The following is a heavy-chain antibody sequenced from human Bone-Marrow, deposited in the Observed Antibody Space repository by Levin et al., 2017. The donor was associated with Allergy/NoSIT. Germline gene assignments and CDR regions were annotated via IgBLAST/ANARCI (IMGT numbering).Heavy chain of an antibody. CDR3: GRDVGP. J-gene: IGHJ3*01. CDR1: GFTVSNNY. CDR2: IYSGGST. V-gene: IGHV3-53*01. D-gene: IGHD1-26*01. Sequence: SCAASGFTVSNNYVWWVRQAPGKGLEWVSLIYSGGSTYYADPVKGRFSISRDGSKNTLYLQMNSLRAEDTAMYYCGRDVGPWGQGTMVTVSS.